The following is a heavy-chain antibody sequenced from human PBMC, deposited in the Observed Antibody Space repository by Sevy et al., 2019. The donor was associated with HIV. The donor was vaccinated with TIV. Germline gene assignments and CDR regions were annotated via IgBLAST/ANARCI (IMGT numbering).Heavy chain of an antibody. Sequence: GESLKISCKGSGYNFSGYWVGWVRQMPGKGLEWMGIIYPTDSHIIYGPSLQVQVTISVDKSITTAYLQWRSLKTSDTAMYYCARSSFYYDNSGFYPFDFWGQGTLVTVSS. CDR1: GYNFSGYW. CDR3: ARSSFYYDNSGFYPFDF. J-gene: IGHJ4*02. V-gene: IGHV5-51*01. D-gene: IGHD3-22*01. CDR2: IYPTDSHI.